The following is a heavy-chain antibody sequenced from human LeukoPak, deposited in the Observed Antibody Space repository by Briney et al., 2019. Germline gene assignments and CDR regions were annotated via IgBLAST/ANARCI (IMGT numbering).Heavy chain of an antibody. CDR3: ARAGRMIVVVYGDRDAFDI. CDR2: IYSGGNT. Sequence: GGSLRLSCAASGFTVSSNYMSWVRQAPGKGLEWVSVIYSGGNTYYADSVKGRFTISRDNSKNTLYLQMNSLRAEDTAVYYCARAGRMIVVVYGDRDAFDIWGQGTMVTVSS. V-gene: IGHV3-66*01. J-gene: IGHJ3*02. CDR1: GFTVSSNY. D-gene: IGHD3-22*01.